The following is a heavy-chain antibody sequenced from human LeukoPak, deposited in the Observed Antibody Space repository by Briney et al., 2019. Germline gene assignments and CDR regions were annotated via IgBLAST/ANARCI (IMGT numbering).Heavy chain of an antibody. J-gene: IGHJ3*02. CDR2: IKQDGSEK. D-gene: IGHD1-26*01. Sequence: GGSLRLSCAASGFTFSSYWMSWVRQAPGKGLEWVVNIKQDGSEKYYVDSVKGRFTISRETATDSVFLQMNSLRADDTAVYYCARDDDTGSYFGQDVFDIWGQGTMVTVAS. V-gene: IGHV3-7*01. CDR1: GFTFSSYW. CDR3: ARDDDTGSYFGQDVFDI.